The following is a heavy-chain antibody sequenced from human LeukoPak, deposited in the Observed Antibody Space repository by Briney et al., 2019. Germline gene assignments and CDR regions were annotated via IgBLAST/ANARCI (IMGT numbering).Heavy chain of an antibody. Sequence: SETLSLTCIVSGDAISTYYWSWIRQSPGKGLKWIGYVYHTGTTKYNPSLKSRVTMSVDTSKNQFSLKLSSVTAADSAVYYCARDSYSHGHYYYYMDVWGKGTTVTVSS. CDR2: VYHTGTT. CDR3: ARDSYSHGHYYYYMDV. CDR1: GDAISTYY. V-gene: IGHV4-59*12. J-gene: IGHJ6*03. D-gene: IGHD3-10*01.